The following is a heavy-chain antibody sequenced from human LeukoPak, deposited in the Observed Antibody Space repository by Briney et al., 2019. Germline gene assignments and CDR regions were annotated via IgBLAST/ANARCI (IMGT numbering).Heavy chain of an antibody. CDR2: IYYSGST. Sequence: SETLPLTCTVSGGSISSSSYYWGWIRQPPGKGLEWIGSIYYSGSTYYNPSLKSRVTISVDTSKNQFSLKLSSVTAADTAVYYCARETYYYDSSGYKSPHFDYWGQGTLVTVSS. CDR3: ARETYYYDSSGYKSPHFDY. D-gene: IGHD3-22*01. CDR1: GGSISSSSYY. V-gene: IGHV4-39*07. J-gene: IGHJ4*02.